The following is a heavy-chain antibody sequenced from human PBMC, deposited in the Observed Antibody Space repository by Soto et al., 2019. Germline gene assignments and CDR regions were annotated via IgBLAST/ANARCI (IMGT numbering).Heavy chain of an antibody. Sequence: QVQLVQSGAEVKKPGSSVKVSCKASGGTFSSYTISWVRQAPGQGLEWMGRIIPILGIANYAQKFQGRVTITADKSTSTAYMELSSLRSEDTAVYYCARDFSAAYYGSGLVGDYWGQGTLVTVSS. V-gene: IGHV1-69*08. CDR1: GGTFSSYT. D-gene: IGHD3-10*01. CDR3: ARDFSAAYYGSGLVGDY. J-gene: IGHJ4*02. CDR2: IIPILGIA.